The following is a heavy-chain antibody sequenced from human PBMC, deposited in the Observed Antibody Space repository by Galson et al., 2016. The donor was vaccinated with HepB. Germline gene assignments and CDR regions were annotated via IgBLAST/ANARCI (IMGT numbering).Heavy chain of an antibody. CDR2: ISSSSTYI. CDR1: GFTLSSYS. V-gene: IGHV3-21*01. CDR3: ARDPPLHYGSGRNYYYNGMDV. J-gene: IGHJ6*02. Sequence: SLRLSCAASGFTLSSYSMNWVRQAPGKGLEWVSSISSSSTYIYYADSVKGRFTISRDNAKNTLYLQMNSLRAEDTAVYYCARDPPLHYGSGRNYYYNGMDVWGQGTTVTVSS. D-gene: IGHD3-10*01.